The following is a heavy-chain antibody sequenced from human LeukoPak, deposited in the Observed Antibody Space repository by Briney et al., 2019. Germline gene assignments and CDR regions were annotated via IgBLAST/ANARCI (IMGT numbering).Heavy chain of an antibody. CDR2: SNHRGTT. V-gene: IGHV4-34*01. J-gene: IGHJ4*02. D-gene: IGHD6-13*01. CDR1: GGSFSGNF. Sequence: PSETLSLTCAVYGGSFSGNFWIWIRQPPKKGLEWIGESNHRGTTNYNPSLKSRVTISVDTSKNQISLKLGSVTAADTAVYYCARCIAAAGLDYWGQGTLVTVSS. CDR3: ARCIAAAGLDY.